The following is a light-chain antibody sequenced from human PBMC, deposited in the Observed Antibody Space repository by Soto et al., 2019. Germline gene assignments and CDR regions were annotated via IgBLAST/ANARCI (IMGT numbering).Light chain of an antibody. Sequence: QSVLTQPASVSGSPGQSITISCTGTSSDVGGYNYVSWYQQHPGKAPKLIIYDVSNRPSGVSYRFSGSKSGNTASLTISGLQAEDEADYYCSSYTSSSTRVFGTGTKLTVL. J-gene: IGLJ1*01. CDR2: DVS. V-gene: IGLV2-14*01. CDR1: SSDVGGYNY. CDR3: SSYTSSSTRV.